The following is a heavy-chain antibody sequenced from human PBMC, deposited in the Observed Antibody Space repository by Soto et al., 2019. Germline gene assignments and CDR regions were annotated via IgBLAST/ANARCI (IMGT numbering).Heavy chain of an antibody. CDR3: MRPAPRGRHYFYFGMDV. CDR1: GFTFSSYA. J-gene: IGHJ6*02. CDR2: ISSSGGST. D-gene: IGHD3-10*01. Sequence: EVQLLESGGGLVQPGGSLRLSCAASGFTFSSYAMSWVRQAPGKGLEWVSGISSSGGSTYYADSVKGRFTISRDNSKNTLFLRINRPRVEDTAVYYCMRPAPRGRHYFYFGMDVWGQVTTVAVSS. V-gene: IGHV3-23*01.